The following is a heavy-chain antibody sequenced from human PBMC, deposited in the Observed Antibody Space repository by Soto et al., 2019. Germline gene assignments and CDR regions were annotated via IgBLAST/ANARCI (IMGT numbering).Heavy chain of an antibody. Sequence: ASVKVSCKASGYTFTSYGISWVRQAPGQGLEWMGWISAYNGNTNYAQKLQGRVTVTTDTSTSTAYMELRSLRSDDTAVYYCARDRYSSGWYSWFDPWGQGTLVTV. CDR2: ISAYNGNT. CDR3: ARDRYSSGWYSWFDP. J-gene: IGHJ5*02. CDR1: GYTFTSYG. D-gene: IGHD6-19*01. V-gene: IGHV1-18*01.